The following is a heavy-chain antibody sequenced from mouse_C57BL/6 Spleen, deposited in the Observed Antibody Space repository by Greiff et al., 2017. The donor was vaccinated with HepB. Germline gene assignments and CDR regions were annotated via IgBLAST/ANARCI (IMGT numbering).Heavy chain of an antibody. J-gene: IGHJ2*01. Sequence: EVKLVESGGGLVKPGGSLKLSCAASGFTFSDYGMHWVRQAPEKGLEWVAYISSGGSTIYYADTVKGRFTISRDNAKNTLFLQMTSLRSEDTAMYYCARNTHYYGSSYLDYWGQGTTLTVSS. D-gene: IGHD1-1*01. V-gene: IGHV5-17*01. CDR1: GFTFSDYG. CDR2: ISSGGSTI. CDR3: ARNTHYYGSSYLDY.